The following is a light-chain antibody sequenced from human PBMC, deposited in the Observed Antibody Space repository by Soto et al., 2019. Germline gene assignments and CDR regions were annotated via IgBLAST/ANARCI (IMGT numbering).Light chain of an antibody. Sequence: DIQMTQSPSSVSASVGDRVSITCRASQGISNWLAWYQQKPGRAPKLLIYTGSSLQSGGPSRFSGTGSGTDFPLTISSLQPEDISNYNCQQAKRFPLTFGGGTKVEIK. J-gene: IGKJ4*01. CDR2: TGS. CDR1: QGISNW. V-gene: IGKV1-12*01. CDR3: QQAKRFPLT.